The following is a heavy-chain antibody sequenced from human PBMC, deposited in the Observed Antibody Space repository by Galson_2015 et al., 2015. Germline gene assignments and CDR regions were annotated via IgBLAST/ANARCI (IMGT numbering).Heavy chain of an antibody. CDR3: ARRVGYCSGDSCYAYWYFDA. CDR1: GYSFTNYW. J-gene: IGHJ2*01. CDR2: IYPGDSDT. Sequence: QSGAEVKKPGESLKISCTVSGYSFTNYWIAWVRQMPGKGLEWMGIIYPGDSDTRYSPSFQGQVTISADKSISTAYLQWSSLKASDTAMYYCARRVGYCSGDSCYAYWYFDAWGRGTLVTVSS. D-gene: IGHD2-15*01. V-gene: IGHV5-51*01.